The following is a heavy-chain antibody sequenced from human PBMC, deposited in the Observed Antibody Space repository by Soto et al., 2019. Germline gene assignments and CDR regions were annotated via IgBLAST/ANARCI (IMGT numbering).Heavy chain of an antibody. CDR3: ARDPFGYCSSTSCYLYYYGMDV. CDR2: IDPSDSYT. CDR1: GYSFTSYW. V-gene: IGHV5-10-1*01. J-gene: IGHJ6*02. D-gene: IGHD2-2*01. Sequence: GESLKISCKVSGYSFTSYWISWVRQMPGKGLEWRGRIDPSDSYTNYSPSFQGHVTISADKSISTAYLQWSSLKASDTAMYYCARDPFGYCSSTSCYLYYYGMDVWGQGTTVTVSS.